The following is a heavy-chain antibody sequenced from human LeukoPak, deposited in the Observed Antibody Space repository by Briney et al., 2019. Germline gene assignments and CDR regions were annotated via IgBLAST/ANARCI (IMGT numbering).Heavy chain of an antibody. V-gene: IGHV5-51*01. CDR3: ARVGADGSGSYYNDYYYYGMDV. Sequence: GESLKISCKGSGYSFTSYWIGWVRQMPGKGLEWMGIIYPGDSDTRYSPSSQGQVTISADKSISTAYLQWSSLKASDTAMYYCARVGADGSGSYYNDYYYYGMDVWGQGTTVTVSS. D-gene: IGHD3-10*01. J-gene: IGHJ6*02. CDR1: GYSFTSYW. CDR2: IYPGDSDT.